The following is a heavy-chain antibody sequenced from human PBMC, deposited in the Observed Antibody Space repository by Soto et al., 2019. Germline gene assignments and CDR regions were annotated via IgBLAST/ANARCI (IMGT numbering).Heavy chain of an antibody. CDR3: AKVFSPEGGNYFDH. Sequence: LRLSCAASGFTFSNYAMNWVRQAPGKGLEWVSAISNSFSDGNTHYADSVKGRFAISRDNDKNTVFLEMNSLRAEDTAVYYCAKVFSPEGGNYFDHWGQGTLVTVSS. V-gene: IGHV3-23*01. CDR1: GFTFSNYA. CDR2: ISNSFSDGNT. J-gene: IGHJ4*02.